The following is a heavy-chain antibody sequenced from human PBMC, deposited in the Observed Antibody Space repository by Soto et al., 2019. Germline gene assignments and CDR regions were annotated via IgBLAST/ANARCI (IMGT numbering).Heavy chain of an antibody. CDR3: ARDIQSVGPRANDAFEV. Sequence: QVQLVQSGAELKKPGASVNISCTASGFTFSDNLINWVRQVPGQGLEWMGWLNPDTGNTRYSETLQGRVTIYRHPSESIAYLELSGLENEDTALYFCARDIQSVGPRANDAFEVWGQGTMITVSS. J-gene: IGHJ3*01. CDR1: GFTFSDNL. V-gene: IGHV1-3*01. D-gene: IGHD5-18*01. CDR2: LNPDTGNT.